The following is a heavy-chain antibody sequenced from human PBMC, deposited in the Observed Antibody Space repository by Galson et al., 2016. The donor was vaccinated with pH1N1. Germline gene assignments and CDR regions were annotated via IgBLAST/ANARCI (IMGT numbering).Heavy chain of an antibody. CDR2: VLYTGKA. D-gene: IGHD2-21*01. J-gene: IGHJ5*02. CDR3: ARRGEIVPIPVPILWFDP. Sequence: SETLSLTCSASRGSITSHYWSWIRQSPGKGLEWIGYVLYTGKANYNPSLKSRVTISLDTSEKQFSLTLSSVTAADTAIYYCARRGEIVPIPVPILWFDPWGQGTLVIVSS. CDR1: RGSITSHY. V-gene: IGHV4-59*11.